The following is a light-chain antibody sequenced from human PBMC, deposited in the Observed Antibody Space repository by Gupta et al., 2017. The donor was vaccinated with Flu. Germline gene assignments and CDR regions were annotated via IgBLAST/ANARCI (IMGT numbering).Light chain of an antibody. CDR1: QSIGRS. Sequence: EIVLTQSPDFQSVTPKERVTITCRASQSIGRSLHWYQQKPNQSPKLLIRDASQSFAGVPSRFSGSGSGTDFTLTINSLEAEDAATYYCHQSSSLPLTFGGGTKVEIK. CDR2: DAS. J-gene: IGKJ4*01. CDR3: HQSSSLPLT. V-gene: IGKV6-21*01.